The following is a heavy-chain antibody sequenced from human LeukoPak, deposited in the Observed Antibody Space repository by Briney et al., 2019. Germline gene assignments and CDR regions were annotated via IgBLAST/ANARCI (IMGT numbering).Heavy chain of an antibody. CDR2: IGYDGSDK. J-gene: IGHJ4*02. V-gene: IGHV3-30*02. Sequence: GGSLRLSCAASGFTFSTFGMHSVRQAPGKGLEWVTFIGYDGSDKYYTDSVKGRFTISRDNSRNILFLQMNSLRTEDTAVYYCAKDGGRGVLDYWGQGTLVTVSS. D-gene: IGHD3-10*01. CDR3: AKDGGRGVLDY. CDR1: GFTFSTFG.